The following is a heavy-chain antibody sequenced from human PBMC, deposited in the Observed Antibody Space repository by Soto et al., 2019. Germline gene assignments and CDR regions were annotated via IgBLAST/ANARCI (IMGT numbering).Heavy chain of an antibody. CDR3: TSYLSGYCFSTSSFGY. V-gene: IGHV3-73*01. Sequence: GGSLRLSCAASGFTFSGSSMHWVRQASGKGLEWVGRIRSKSYNYATAYAASVNGRFTISRDDSENMAYLQMNSLKTEDTAVYYCTSYLSGYCFSTSSFGYWGQGTLVTVSS. J-gene: IGHJ4*02. D-gene: IGHD2-2*01. CDR1: GFTFSGSS. CDR2: IRSKSYNYAT.